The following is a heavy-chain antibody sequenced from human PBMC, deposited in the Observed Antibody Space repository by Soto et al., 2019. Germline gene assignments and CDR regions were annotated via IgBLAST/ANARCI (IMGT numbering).Heavy chain of an antibody. D-gene: IGHD4-17*01. V-gene: IGHV3-66*01. Sequence: GGSLRLSCAASGFAVSSNYMSWVRQAPGKGLEWVSVIYSGGSTYYADSVKGRFTISRDNSKNTLYLQMNSLRAEDTAVYYCARDYYGDYMDVWGKGTTVTVSS. CDR2: IYSGGST. J-gene: IGHJ6*03. CDR1: GFAVSSNY. CDR3: ARDYYGDYMDV.